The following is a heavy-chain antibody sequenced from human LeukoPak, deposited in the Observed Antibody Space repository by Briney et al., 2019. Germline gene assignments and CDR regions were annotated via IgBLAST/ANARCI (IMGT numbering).Heavy chain of an antibody. J-gene: IGHJ4*02. Sequence: PSETLSLTCTVSGGFISSDYWSWIRQPAGKRLEWIGRIYSTGSTNYNPSLKSQVTMSVDTSKNQFSLRLRSVTAADTAVYYCARQIASAGTAGFDFWGQGALVTVSS. V-gene: IGHV4-4*07. CDR3: ARQIASAGTAGFDF. CDR2: IYSTGST. D-gene: IGHD6-13*01. CDR1: GGFISSDY.